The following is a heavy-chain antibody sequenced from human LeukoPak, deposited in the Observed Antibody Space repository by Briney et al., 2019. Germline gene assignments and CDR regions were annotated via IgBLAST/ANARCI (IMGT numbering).Heavy chain of an antibody. J-gene: IGHJ4*02. V-gene: IGHV3-30*02. CDR1: GFTFSSYG. CDR2: IRYDGSNK. CDR3: AKDAYDILTGYLPEYYFDY. Sequence: GGSLRLSCAASGFTFSSYGMHWVRQAPGKGLEWVAFIRYDGSNKYYADSVKGRFTISRDNSKNTLYLQMNSLRAEDTAMYYCAKDAYDILTGYLPEYYFDYWGQGTLVTVSS. D-gene: IGHD3-9*01.